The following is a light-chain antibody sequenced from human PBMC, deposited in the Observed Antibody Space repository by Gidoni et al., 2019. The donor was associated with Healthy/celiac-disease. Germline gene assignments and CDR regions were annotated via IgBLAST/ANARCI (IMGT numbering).Light chain of an antibody. Sequence: DIVLTQSPATLSLSPGERATLSCRASQSVSSYLAWYQQKPGQAPRLLIYDASNRATGIPARFSGSGSGTDFTLTISSLEPEDFAVYYCQQRSNCLFTFGPGTKVDIK. CDR1: QSVSSY. CDR2: DAS. CDR3: QQRSNCLFT. V-gene: IGKV3-11*01. J-gene: IGKJ3*01.